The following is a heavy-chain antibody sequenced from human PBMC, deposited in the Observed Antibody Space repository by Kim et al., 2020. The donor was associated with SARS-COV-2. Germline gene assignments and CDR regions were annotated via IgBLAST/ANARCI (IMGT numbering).Heavy chain of an antibody. CDR3: ARDSYYYDSSGYYSSYWYFDL. CDR1: GGSISSYY. Sequence: ETLSLTCTVSGGSISSYYWSWIRQPPGKGLEWIGYIYYSGSTNYNPSLKSRVTISVDTSKNQFSLKLSPVTAADTAVYYCARDSYYYDSSGYYSSYWYFDLWGRGTLVTVSS. V-gene: IGHV4-59*01. J-gene: IGHJ2*01. CDR2: IYYSGST. D-gene: IGHD3-22*01.